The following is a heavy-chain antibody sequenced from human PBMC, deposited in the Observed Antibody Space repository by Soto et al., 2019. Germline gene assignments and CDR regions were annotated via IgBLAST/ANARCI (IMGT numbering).Heavy chain of an antibody. D-gene: IGHD2-2*02. CDR1: GYTFTSYD. J-gene: IGHJ6*02. CDR3: ARVRYCDSSTCYRLHYYYYDAMDV. Sequence: QVQLVQSGAEVKKPGASVKVSCKTSGYTFTSYDINWVRQATGQGLGWMGWMNPNSGNTDYAQKFQGRVTLTRYTSINTAYMELSSLRSEDTAVYYCARVRYCDSSTCYRLHYYYYDAMDVWGQGTTVTVSS. CDR2: MNPNSGNT. V-gene: IGHV1-8*01.